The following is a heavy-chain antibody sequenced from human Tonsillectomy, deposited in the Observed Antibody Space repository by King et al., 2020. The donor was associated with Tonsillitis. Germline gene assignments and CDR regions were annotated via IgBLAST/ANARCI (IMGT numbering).Heavy chain of an antibody. Sequence: QLVQSGAEVKKPGASVKVSCKASGYTFTNYYMHWVRQAPGQGLEWMGIINPSGGSTTYAQKFQGRVTMTRDTSTSTVYMELRSLRSEDTAVHYCARDMSRELVLTLGMCFDYWGQGTLVTVSS. D-gene: IGHD1-1*01. J-gene: IGHJ4*02. CDR1: GYTFTNYY. CDR2: INPSGGST. CDR3: ARDMSRELVLTLGMCFDY. V-gene: IGHV1-46*03.